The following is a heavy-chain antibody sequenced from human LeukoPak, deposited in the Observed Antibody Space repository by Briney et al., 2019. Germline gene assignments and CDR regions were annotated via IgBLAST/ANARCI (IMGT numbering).Heavy chain of an antibody. CDR1: AFTLSTYS. J-gene: IGHJ5*01. CDR2: ISSSSKTM. Sequence: GGSLRLSCAASAFTLSTYSMRWVRQAQGKGLEWLSYISSSSKTMYYADSVKGRFTISRDNAKNSLYLQMNSLRVEDTAVYYCARVSTVWNWFDSWGQGTLVTASS. CDR3: ARVSTVWNWFDS. D-gene: IGHD5/OR15-5a*01. V-gene: IGHV3-48*01.